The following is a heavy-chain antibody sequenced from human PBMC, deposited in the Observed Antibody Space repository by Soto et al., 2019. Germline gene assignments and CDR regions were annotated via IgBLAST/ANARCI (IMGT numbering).Heavy chain of an antibody. CDR1: GFVFSHFW. Sequence: PGGSLSLSCAASGFVFSHFWMSWVRQAPGKGLEWVANIKQDGSETYYVDSVKGRFTISRDNAENSLFLQMNSLRVEDTAVYYCARDGRYWGQGTLVTVSS. CDR3: ARDGRY. CDR2: IKQDGSET. J-gene: IGHJ4*02. V-gene: IGHV3-7*04. D-gene: IGHD1-1*01.